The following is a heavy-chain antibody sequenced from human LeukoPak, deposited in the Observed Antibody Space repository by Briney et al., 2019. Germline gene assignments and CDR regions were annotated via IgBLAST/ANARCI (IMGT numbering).Heavy chain of an antibody. CDR1: GFTFSGYG. J-gene: IGHJ6*02. CDR3: AKSAAVVYGMDV. V-gene: IGHV3-30*18. D-gene: IGHD6-19*01. Sequence: GGFLRLSCAASGFTFSGYGMHWVRQAPGKGLEWVALISYDGGNKYYADSVKGRFTISRDNSKNTLYLQMNSLTVEDTAVYYCAKSAAVVYGMDVWGQGTTVTVSS. CDR2: ISYDGGNK.